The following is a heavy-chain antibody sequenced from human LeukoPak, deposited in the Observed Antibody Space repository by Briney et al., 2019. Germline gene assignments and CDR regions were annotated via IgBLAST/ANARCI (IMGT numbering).Heavy chain of an antibody. J-gene: IGHJ4*02. CDR3: AKSRVLRYFDWLFDY. CDR1: GFTFSSYG. Sequence: PGGSLRLSCAASGFTFSSYGMHWVRQAPGKGLEWEAVISYDGSNKYYADSVKGRFTISRDNSKNTLYLQMNSLRAEDTAVYYCAKSRVLRYFDWLFDYWGQGTLVTVSS. D-gene: IGHD3-9*01. V-gene: IGHV3-30*18. CDR2: ISYDGSNK.